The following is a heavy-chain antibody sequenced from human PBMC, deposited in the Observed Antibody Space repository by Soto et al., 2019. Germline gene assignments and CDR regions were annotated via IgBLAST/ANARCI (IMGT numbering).Heavy chain of an antibody. CDR2: IIPILGIA. V-gene: IGHV1-69*08. Sequence: QVQLVQSGAEVKKPGSSVKVSCKASGGTFSSYTISWLRQAPGQGLEWMGMIIPILGIANYAQKCQGRVTITADKSTSTAYMELSSLRSEDTAVYYCARDSPLHCSGGSCYSGSYWFDPWGQGTLVTVSS. CDR1: GGTFSSYT. J-gene: IGHJ5*02. D-gene: IGHD2-15*01. CDR3: ARDSPLHCSGGSCYSGSYWFDP.